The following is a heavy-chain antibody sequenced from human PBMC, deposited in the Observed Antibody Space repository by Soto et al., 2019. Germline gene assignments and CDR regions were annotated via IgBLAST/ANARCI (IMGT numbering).Heavy chain of an antibody. CDR3: ARHKSVAGTNIKDYFDY. D-gene: IGHD6-19*01. Sequence: GASVKVSCKVSGYTLTELSMHWVRQAPGKGLEWMGGFDPEDGETIYAQKFQGRVTISVDTSKNQFSLKLSSVTAADTAVYYCARHKSVAGTNIKDYFDYWGQGTLVTVSS. J-gene: IGHJ4*02. CDR2: FDPEDGET. CDR1: GYTLTELS. V-gene: IGHV1-24*01.